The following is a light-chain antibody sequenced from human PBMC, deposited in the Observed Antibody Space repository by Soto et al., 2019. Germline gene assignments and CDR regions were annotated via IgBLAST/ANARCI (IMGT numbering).Light chain of an antibody. CDR2: AAS. CDR1: QSMSSY. Sequence: DIQMTQSPSSLSASVEDRVTITCRASQSMSSYLNWYQQKPGKAPKLLIYAASSLQSGVPSRFSGSGSGTDFTLTISSLQPEDFATYYCQQSYSTLITFGQGTRLEIK. J-gene: IGKJ5*01. V-gene: IGKV1-39*01. CDR3: QQSYSTLIT.